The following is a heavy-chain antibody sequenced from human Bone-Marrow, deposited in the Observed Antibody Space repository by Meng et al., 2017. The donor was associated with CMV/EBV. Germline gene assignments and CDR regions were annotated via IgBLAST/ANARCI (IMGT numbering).Heavy chain of an antibody. J-gene: IGHJ3*02. D-gene: IGHD2-8*01. Sequence: GESLMISCAAPGCTFSSYGMHWVRQAPVKGLEWVAFIRYDVSNKYYVDSVKGRFTISRDNSKNTLDLQMKSMRAEDTAVYYCAKDLVYAITTRANDAFDIWGQGTMVTVSS. CDR2: IRYDVSNK. CDR3: AKDLVYAITTRANDAFDI. V-gene: IGHV3-30*02. CDR1: GCTFSSYG.